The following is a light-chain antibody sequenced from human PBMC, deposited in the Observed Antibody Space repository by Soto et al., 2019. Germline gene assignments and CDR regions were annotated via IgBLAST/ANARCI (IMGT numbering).Light chain of an antibody. V-gene: IGKV3-20*01. J-gene: IGKJ4*01. CDR1: QSISTN. Sequence: EVVMTQSPATLSVSPGERATLSCRASQSISTNLAWYQQKHGQAPRLLIYAASARATGIPDRFSGSGSGTDFSLTISRLEPEDFAVYYCQEYGTSPRLTFGGGTKVDIK. CDR2: AAS. CDR3: QEYGTSPRLT.